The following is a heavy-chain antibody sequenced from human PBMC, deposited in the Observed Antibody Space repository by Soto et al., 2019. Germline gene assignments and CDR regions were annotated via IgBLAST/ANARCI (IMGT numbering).Heavy chain of an antibody. V-gene: IGHV4-31*02. J-gene: IGHJ4*02. CDR3: ASSSGGSYYDD. CDR1: GCCISSCGFL. CDR2: IYYSGST. Sequence: QGALQEAGQGLVKPSQNLSLNWTFPGCCISSCGFLLSRIPQHTGKGPEWIGYIYYSGSTYYNPSLKSRVTISVDTSKNQFSLDLSSVTAADTAEYYCASSSGGSYYDDWGKGTLVTVSS. D-gene: IGHD2-15*01.